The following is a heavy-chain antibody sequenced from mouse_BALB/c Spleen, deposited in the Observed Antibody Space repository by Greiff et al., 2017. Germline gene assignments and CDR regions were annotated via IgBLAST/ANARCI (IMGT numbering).Heavy chain of an antibody. V-gene: IGHV1-31*01. J-gene: IGHJ4*01. D-gene: IGHD5-1-1*01. CDR3: ARKYGDYAMDY. CDR1: GYSFTGYY. Sequence: VQLQQSGPELVKPGASVKISCKASGYSFTGYYMHWVKQSHVKSLEWIGRINPYNGATSYNQNFKDKASLTVDKSSSTAYMELHSLTSEDSAVYYCARKYGDYAMDYWGQGTSVTVSS. CDR2: INPYNGAT.